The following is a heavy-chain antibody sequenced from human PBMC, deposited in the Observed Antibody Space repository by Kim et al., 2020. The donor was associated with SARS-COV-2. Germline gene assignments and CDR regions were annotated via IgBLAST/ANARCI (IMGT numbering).Heavy chain of an antibody. V-gene: IGHV3-23*01. J-gene: IGHJ4*02. D-gene: IGHD3-22*01. CDR1: GFTFSSYA. CDR3: AKDSDYYDSSGYVY. CDR2: ISGSGGST. Sequence: GGSLRLSCAASGFTFSSYAMSWVRQAPGKGLEWVSAISGSGGSTYYADSVKGRFTISRDNSKNTLYLQMNSLRAEDTAVYYCAKDSDYYDSSGYVYWGQGTLVTVSS.